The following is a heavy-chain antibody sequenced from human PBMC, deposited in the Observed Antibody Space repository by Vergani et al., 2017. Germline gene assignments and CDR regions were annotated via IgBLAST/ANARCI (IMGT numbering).Heavy chain of an antibody. J-gene: IGHJ4*02. CDR3: AREVDYGDDFYFDY. CDR2: IYYSGST. CDR1: GGSVSSGSYY. V-gene: IGHV4-61*01. Sequence: QVQLQESGPGLVKPSETLSLTCTVSGGSVSSGSYYWSWIRQPPGKGLEWIGYIYYSGSTYYNPSLKSRVTISVDRSKNQFSLKLSSVTAADTAVYYCAREVDYGDDFYFDYWGQGTLVTVSS. D-gene: IGHD4-17*01.